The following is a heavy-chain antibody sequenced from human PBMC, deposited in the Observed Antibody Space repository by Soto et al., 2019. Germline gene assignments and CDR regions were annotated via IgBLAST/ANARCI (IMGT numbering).Heavy chain of an antibody. V-gene: IGHV3-30-3*01. D-gene: IGHD2-2*01. CDR3: ARSQDPYCSSTSCSQREKNYYYYGMDV. Sequence: GGSLRLCYAASGFTCVGYAGRWVLQAPGKGLEWVAVISYDGSNKYYADSVKGRLTISRDNSKNTLYLQMNSLRAEDTAVYYCARSQDPYCSSTSCSQREKNYYYYGMDVWGQGTTVTVS. J-gene: IGHJ6*02. CDR2: ISYDGSNK. CDR1: GFTCVGYA.